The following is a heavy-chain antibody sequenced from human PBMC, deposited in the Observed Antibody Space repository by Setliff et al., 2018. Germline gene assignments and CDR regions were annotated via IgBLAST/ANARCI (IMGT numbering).Heavy chain of an antibody. Sequence: PSETLSLTCAVYGGSFSGYYWSWIRQPPGKGLEWIGEINHSGSTNYNPSLKSRVTISVDTSKNQFSLKLSSVTAADTAVYYCARSVVVIAYDAFDIWGQGTMVTVSS. CDR2: INHSGST. CDR3: ARSVVVIAYDAFDI. J-gene: IGHJ3*02. CDR1: GGSFSGYY. D-gene: IGHD2-21*01. V-gene: IGHV4-34*01.